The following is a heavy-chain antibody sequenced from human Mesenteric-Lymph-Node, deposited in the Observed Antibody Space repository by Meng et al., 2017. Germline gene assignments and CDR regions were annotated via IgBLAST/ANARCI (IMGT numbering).Heavy chain of an antibody. CDR2: IYYSGST. V-gene: IGHV4-30-4*01. CDR3: ARGPTTYFDY. Sequence: VQLPQSGPGLGKPSQTLSLACTVSGGSISSGDYYWSWIRQPPGKGLEWIGYIYYSGSTYYNPSLKSRVTISVDTSKNQFSLKLSSVTAADTAVHYCARGPTTYFDYWGQGTLVTVSS. D-gene: IGHD4-17*01. CDR1: GGSISSGDYY. J-gene: IGHJ4*02.